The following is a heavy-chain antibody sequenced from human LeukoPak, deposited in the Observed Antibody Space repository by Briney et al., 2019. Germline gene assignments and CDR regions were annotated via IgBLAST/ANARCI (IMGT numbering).Heavy chain of an antibody. D-gene: IGHD3-9*01. CDR2: IYYSGST. Sequence: SETLSLTCTVSGGSISSYYWSWIRQPPGKGLEWIGYIYYSGSTNYNPSLKSRVTISVDTSKNQFSLKLSSVTAADTAVYYCARVQGLRYFDWLPRGAFDIWGQGTMVTVSS. J-gene: IGHJ3*02. CDR1: GGSISSYY. V-gene: IGHV4-59*01. CDR3: ARVQGLRYFDWLPRGAFDI.